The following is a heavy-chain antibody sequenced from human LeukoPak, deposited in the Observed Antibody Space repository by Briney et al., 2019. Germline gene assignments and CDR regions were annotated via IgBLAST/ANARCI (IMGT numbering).Heavy chain of an antibody. CDR2: ISSSRSPA. D-gene: IGHD3-16*01. CDR3: ARDKGGPDL. CDR1: GFTFSDYS. V-gene: IGHV3-48*01. J-gene: IGHJ2*01. Sequence: PGGSLRLSCAASGFTFSDYSMNWVRQAPGKGLEWVSYISSSRSPASYADSVKGRFTISRDNAKNSLYLQMNSLRVDDTAVYYCARDKGGPDLWGRGTLVTVSS.